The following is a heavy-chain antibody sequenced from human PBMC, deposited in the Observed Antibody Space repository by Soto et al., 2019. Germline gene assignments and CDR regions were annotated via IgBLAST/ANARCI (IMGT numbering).Heavy chain of an antibody. CDR2: MDPSTGNT. CDR1: GYSFTSYA. V-gene: IGHV1-8*01. CDR3: VTTAFASGS. D-gene: IGHD3-22*01. Sequence: QVQLVQSGAEVKKPGASVRVSCKTSGYSFTSYAINWVRQATGQGLEWMGWMDPSTGNTGYAQNLQGRVTLTRDTSIGTAYMELRSLRSQETAVYYCVTTAFASGSWGQGTLVTVSS. J-gene: IGHJ5*02.